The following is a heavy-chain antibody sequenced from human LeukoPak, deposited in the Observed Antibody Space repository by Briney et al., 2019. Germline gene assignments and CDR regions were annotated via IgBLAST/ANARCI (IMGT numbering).Heavy chain of an antibody. CDR3: AAIPVATIGNFDY. CDR1: GFTFSNYA. V-gene: IGHV3-23*01. Sequence: GGSLRLSCAASGFTFSNYAMSWVRQAPGKGLEWVAGISGTGGSTHYADSVKGRFTISRDNPKNTLYLQMNSLRAEDTAVYYCAAIPVATIGNFDYWGQGTLVTVSS. J-gene: IGHJ4*02. CDR2: ISGTGGST. D-gene: IGHD5-12*01.